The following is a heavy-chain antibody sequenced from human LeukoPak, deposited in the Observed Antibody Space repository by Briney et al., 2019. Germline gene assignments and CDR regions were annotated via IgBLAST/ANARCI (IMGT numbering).Heavy chain of an antibody. D-gene: IGHD5-24*01. CDR1: GFTFSSHE. Sequence: GGSLRLSCAASGFTFSSHEMNWVRQAPGKGLEWISYISNSGSTIYYADSVKGRFTISRDNAKNSLYLQMNSLRAEDTAVYYCASEPHTTKRWLQIHGYQYYMTSGAKGPRSPSR. CDR2: ISNSGSTI. J-gene: IGHJ6*03. V-gene: IGHV3-48*03. CDR3: ASEPHTTKRWLQIHGYQYYMTS.